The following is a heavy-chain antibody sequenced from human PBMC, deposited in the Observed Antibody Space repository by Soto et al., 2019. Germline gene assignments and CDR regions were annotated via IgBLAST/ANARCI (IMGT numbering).Heavy chain of an antibody. J-gene: IGHJ4*02. CDR3: ARDCYDFWSGYYRSCYFDY. V-gene: IGHV1-18*01. CDR2: ISAYNGNT. Sequence: QVQLVQSGAEVKKPGASVKVSCKASGYTFTSYGISWVRQAPGQGLEWMGWISAYNGNTNYAQKLQVRVTMTTDTSTSTAYMELRSLRSDDTAVYYCARDCYDFWSGYYRSCYFDYWGQGTLVTVSS. D-gene: IGHD3-3*01. CDR1: GYTFTSYG.